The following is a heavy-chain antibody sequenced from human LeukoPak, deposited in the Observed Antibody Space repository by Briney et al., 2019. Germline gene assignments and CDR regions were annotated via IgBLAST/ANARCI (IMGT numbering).Heavy chain of an antibody. CDR3: ARDAVPAARKPLDY. CDR2: ISSSSSYI. J-gene: IGHJ4*02. CDR1: GFTFSDYY. D-gene: IGHD2-2*01. V-gene: IGHV3-11*06. Sequence: PGGSLRLSCAASGFTFSDYYMSWIRQAPGKGLEWVSSISSSSSYIYYADSVKGRFTISRDNAKNSLYLQMNSLRAEDTAVYYCARDAVPAARKPLDYWGQGTLVTVSS.